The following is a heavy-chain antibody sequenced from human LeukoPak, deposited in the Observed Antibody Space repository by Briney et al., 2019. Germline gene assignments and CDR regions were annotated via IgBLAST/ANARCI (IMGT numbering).Heavy chain of an antibody. J-gene: IGHJ6*02. Sequence: SETLSLTCAVYGGSFSGYYWSWIRQPPGKGLEWIGEINHSGSTNYNPSLKSRVTISVDMSKNQFSLKLSSVTAADTAVYYCARGGAARPVYYYYYGMDVWGQGTTVTVSS. CDR1: GGSFSGYY. CDR2: INHSGST. V-gene: IGHV4-34*01. CDR3: ARGGAARPVYYYYYGMDV. D-gene: IGHD6-6*01.